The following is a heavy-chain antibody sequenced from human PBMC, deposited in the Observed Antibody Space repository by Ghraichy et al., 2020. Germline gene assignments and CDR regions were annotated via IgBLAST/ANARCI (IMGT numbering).Heavy chain of an antibody. CDR3: ARHVSCSSTSCYRPLDY. D-gene: IGHD2-2*02. CDR1: GGTFSSYA. J-gene: IGHJ4*02. V-gene: IGHV1-69*04. CDR2: IIPILGIA. Sequence: SVKVSCKASGGTFSSYAISWVRQAPGQGLEWMGRIIPILGIANYAQKFQGRVTITADKSTSTAYMELSSLRSEDTAVYYCARHVSCSSTSCYRPLDYWGQGTLVTVSS.